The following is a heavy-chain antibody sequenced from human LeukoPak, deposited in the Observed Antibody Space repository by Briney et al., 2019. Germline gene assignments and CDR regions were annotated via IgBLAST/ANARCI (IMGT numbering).Heavy chain of an antibody. D-gene: IGHD6-13*01. Sequence: SETLSLTCTVSGGSISSYYWSWIRQPAGKGLEWIGRIYTSGSTNYNPSLKSRVTISVDTSKNQFSLKLSSVTAADTAVYYCARDSGLIAADYYYMDVWGKGTTVTVSS. CDR3: ARDSGLIAADYYYMDV. CDR1: GGSISSYY. CDR2: IYTSGST. V-gene: IGHV4-4*07. J-gene: IGHJ6*03.